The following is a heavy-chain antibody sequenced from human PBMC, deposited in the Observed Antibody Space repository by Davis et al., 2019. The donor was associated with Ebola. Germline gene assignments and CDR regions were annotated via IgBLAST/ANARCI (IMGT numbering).Heavy chain of an antibody. Sequence: PSETLSLTCAVSGYSISSGYYWGWIRQPPAKGLEWIGTIYHDGLTYYKPSLKSRVSISIDTSKNQFSMKLTSVTAADTAGYYCARRVDYFDYWGQGTLVTVSS. J-gene: IGHJ4*02. D-gene: IGHD2-15*01. V-gene: IGHV4-38-2*01. CDR1: GYSISSGYY. CDR2: IYHDGLT. CDR3: ARRVDYFDY.